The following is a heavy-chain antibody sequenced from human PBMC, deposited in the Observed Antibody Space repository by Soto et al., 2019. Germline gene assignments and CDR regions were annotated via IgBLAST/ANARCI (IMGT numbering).Heavy chain of an antibody. V-gene: IGHV3-23*01. J-gene: IGHJ3*02. CDR2: ILVGGST. D-gene: IGHD2-8*02. CDR3: AKETATGGGAFDI. CDR1: GFTFRSYS. Sequence: GVSLRLSCSASGFTFRSYSMNWVRQAPGKGLEWVSTILVGGSTHYPDSVKGRFTISRDNAKNTVFLQMNSLTAGDTAVYYCAKETATGGGAFDICGQGTVVTV.